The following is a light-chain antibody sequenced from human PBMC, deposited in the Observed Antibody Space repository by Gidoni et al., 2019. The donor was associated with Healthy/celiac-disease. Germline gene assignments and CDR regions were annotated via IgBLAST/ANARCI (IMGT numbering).Light chain of an antibody. V-gene: IGKV2-28*01. J-gene: IGKJ3*01. CDR3: MQALQTPGVT. CDR2: LGS. CDR1: QSLLHSNGYNY. Sequence: DIVMTQSPLSLPVTPGEPASISCRSSQSLLHSNGYNYLDWYLQKPGQSPQLLIYLGSNRASGGPDRFSGSGSGTDFTLKISRVEADDVGVYYCMQALQTPGVTFGPGTKVDIK.